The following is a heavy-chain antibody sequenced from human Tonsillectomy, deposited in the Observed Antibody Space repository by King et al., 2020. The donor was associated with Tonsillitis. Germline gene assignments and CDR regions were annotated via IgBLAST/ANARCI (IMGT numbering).Heavy chain of an antibody. V-gene: IGHV3-30*04. CDR1: GFTFSSYA. Sequence: VQLVESGGGVVQPGRSLRLSCAASGFTFSSYAMHWVRQAPGKGLEWVAVISYDGNNKHYADSVKGRFTISRDNSKNTLYLQTNSLRVGDTAVYYCARDQRWFGTTVDYWGQGTLVTVSS. J-gene: IGHJ4*02. CDR2: ISYDGNNK. CDR3: ARDQRWFGTTVDY. D-gene: IGHD5-18*01.